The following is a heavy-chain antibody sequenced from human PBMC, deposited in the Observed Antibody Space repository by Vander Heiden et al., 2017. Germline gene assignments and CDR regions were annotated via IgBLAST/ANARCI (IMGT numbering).Heavy chain of an antibody. V-gene: IGHV4-39*01. CDR1: GGSLSSGDYY. CDR3: ARSFLAGWFDP. D-gene: IGHD3-3*02. Sequence: LLQESGPGLVKPSETLSLTCSVSGGSLSSGDYYWSWIRQPPGKGLEWIGTIFKTGRTYSNSSLKSRLTRSVDPSKSLFSLRLNSVTATDTATYYCARSFLAGWFDPWGQGTLVTVSS. CDR2: IFKTGRT. J-gene: IGHJ5*02.